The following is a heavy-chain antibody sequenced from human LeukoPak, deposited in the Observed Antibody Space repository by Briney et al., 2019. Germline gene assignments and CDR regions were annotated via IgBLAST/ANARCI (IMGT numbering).Heavy chain of an antibody. V-gene: IGHV3-33*08. CDR1: GFTFSSYS. J-gene: IGHJ4*02. D-gene: IGHD3-22*01. CDR3: AREDSGYYDSSGYLY. Sequence: GGSLRLSCAASGFTFSSYSMNWVRQAPGKGLEWVAVIWYDGSNKYYADSVKGRFTISRDNTKNTLYLQMNSLRAEDTAVYYCAREDSGYYDSSGYLYWGQGTLVTVSS. CDR2: IWYDGSNK.